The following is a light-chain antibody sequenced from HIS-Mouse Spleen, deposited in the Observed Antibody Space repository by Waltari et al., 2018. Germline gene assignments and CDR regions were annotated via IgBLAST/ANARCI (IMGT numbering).Light chain of an antibody. Sequence: QSVLTQPPSASGTPGQRVTISCSGSSSNIGSNYVYWYQQLPGTAPKLLIYRNNQRPSGVPGRFPGSKSGTSASLAISGLRSEDEADYYCAAWDDSLSGPVFGGGTKLTVL. V-gene: IGLV1-47*01. CDR1: SSNIGSNY. CDR3: AAWDDSLSGPV. CDR2: RNN. J-gene: IGLJ3*02.